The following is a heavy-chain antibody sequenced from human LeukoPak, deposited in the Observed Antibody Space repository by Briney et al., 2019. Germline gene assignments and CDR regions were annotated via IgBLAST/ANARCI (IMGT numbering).Heavy chain of an antibody. CDR1: GFTFRSYG. CDR2: ISSNGGRT. J-gene: IGHJ4*02. CDR3: ARDLAARHFDY. D-gene: IGHD6-6*01. V-gene: IGHV3-64*01. Sequence: GGSLRLSCAASGFTFRSYGMHWVRQAPGKGLEYVSAISSNGGRTYYANSVKGRFTISRDNSKNTLYLQMNSLRGEDTAIYYCARDLAARHFDYWGQGTLVTVSS.